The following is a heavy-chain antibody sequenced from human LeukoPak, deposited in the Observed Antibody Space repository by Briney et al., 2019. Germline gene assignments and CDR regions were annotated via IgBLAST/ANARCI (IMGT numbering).Heavy chain of an antibody. CDR1: GFTFGDYA. Sequence: PGGSLRLSCTASGFTFGDYAMTWVRQAPGKGLEWVGFIRSKVYGGTPEYAASVKGRFTISRDDSKGIAYLQMNSLKASDTAMYYCARQRDYGDDIYSRYFDYWGQGVLVTVSS. CDR2: IRSKVYGGTP. V-gene: IGHV3-49*04. D-gene: IGHD4-17*01. CDR3: ARQRDYGDDIYSRYFDY. J-gene: IGHJ4*02.